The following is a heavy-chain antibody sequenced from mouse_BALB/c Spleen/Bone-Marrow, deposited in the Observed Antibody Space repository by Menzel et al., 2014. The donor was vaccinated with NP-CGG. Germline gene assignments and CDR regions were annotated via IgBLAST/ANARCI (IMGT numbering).Heavy chain of an antibody. CDR2: IDPANGNT. D-gene: IGHD1-1*01. CDR3: ASYYYGSIRFAY. Sequence: EVNVVESGAELVKPGASVKLSCTASGFNIKDTYMHWVKQRPEQGLEWIGRIDPANGNTKYDPKFQGKATITADSSSNTAYLQLSSLTSEDTAVYYCASYYYGSIRFAYWGQGTLVTVSA. V-gene: IGHV14-3*02. CDR1: GFNIKDTY. J-gene: IGHJ3*01.